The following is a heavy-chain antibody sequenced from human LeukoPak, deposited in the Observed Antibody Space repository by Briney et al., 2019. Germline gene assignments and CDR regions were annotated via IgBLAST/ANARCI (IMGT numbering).Heavy chain of an antibody. V-gene: IGHV4-59*01. J-gene: IGHJ6*02. Sequence: SETLSLTCTVSGGSISSYYWNWIRQPPGKGLEWIGYIYYNGSTNYNPSLRSRVTISVDTSKNQFSLKLSSVTAADTAVYYCARYEGWLQSDYYHGMDVWGQGTTVTVSS. CDR3: ARYEGWLQSDYYHGMDV. CDR2: IYYNGST. CDR1: GGSISSYY. D-gene: IGHD5-24*01.